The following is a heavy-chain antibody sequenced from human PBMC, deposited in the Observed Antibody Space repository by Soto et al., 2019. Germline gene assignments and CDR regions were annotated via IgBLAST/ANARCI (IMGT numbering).Heavy chain of an antibody. CDR2: IIPIFGTE. D-gene: IGHD1-26*01. Sequence: ASVKGSCKASGGTFSSYAISCVRQAPGQGLEWMGGIIPIFGTENYAQKFQGRVTMTRDTSTGTVHMELSSLRSEDTAVYYCARERGSGSYAAFDIWGQGTKVTVSS. CDR1: GGTFSSYA. V-gene: IGHV1-69*05. CDR3: ARERGSGSYAAFDI. J-gene: IGHJ3*02.